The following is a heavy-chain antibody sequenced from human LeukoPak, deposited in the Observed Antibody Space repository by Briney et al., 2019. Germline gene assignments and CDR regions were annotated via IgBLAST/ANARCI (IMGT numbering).Heavy chain of an antibody. CDR1: GFTFSRYD. CDR3: AREVEMATVDAFDI. V-gene: IGHV3-23*01. Sequence: QSGGSLRLSCAASGFTFSRYDMSWVRQAPGKGLEWVSAISGSGGSTYYADSVKGRFTISRDNAKNSLYLQMNSLRAEDTAVYYCAREVEMATVDAFDIWGQGTMVTVSS. J-gene: IGHJ3*02. CDR2: ISGSGGST. D-gene: IGHD5-24*01.